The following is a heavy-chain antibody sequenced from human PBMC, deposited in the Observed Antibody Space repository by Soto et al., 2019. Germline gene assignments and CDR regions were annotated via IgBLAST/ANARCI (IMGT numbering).Heavy chain of an antibody. CDR3: ARRGYSYGYYYFDY. D-gene: IGHD5-18*01. V-gene: IGHV4-4*02. CDR2: IYHSGST. J-gene: IGHJ4*02. Sequence: SETLSLTGTVAGGSISSGEYYWSWVRQPPGKGLEWIGEIYHSGSTNYNPSLKSRVTISVDKSKNQFSLKLSSVTAADTAVYYCARRGYSYGYYYFDYWGQGTLVTVSS. CDR1: GGSISSGEYY.